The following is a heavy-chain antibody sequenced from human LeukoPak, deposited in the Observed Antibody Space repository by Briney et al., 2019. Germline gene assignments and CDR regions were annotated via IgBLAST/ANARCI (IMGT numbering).Heavy chain of an antibody. J-gene: IGHJ4*02. Sequence: PSETLSLTCTVSGGSISSSSYYWGWIRQPPGKGLEWIGSIYYSGSTYYNPSLKSRVTISVDTSKNQFSLKLSSVTAADTAVYYCARHVMRLGIAAAGFWGQGTLVTVSS. CDR3: ARHVMRLGIAAAGF. D-gene: IGHD6-13*01. CDR1: GGSISSSSYY. V-gene: IGHV4-39*01. CDR2: IYYSGST.